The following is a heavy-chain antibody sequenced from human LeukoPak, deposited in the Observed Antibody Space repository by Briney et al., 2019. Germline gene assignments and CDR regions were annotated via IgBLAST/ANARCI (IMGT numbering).Heavy chain of an antibody. Sequence: AGGSLRLSCAASGFTFSSYGMHWVRQAPGKGLEWVAVISYDGSNKYYADSVKGRFTISRDNSKNTLYLQMNSLRAEDTAVYYCAKGRKDSQEYYFDYWGQGTLVTVSS. J-gene: IGHJ4*02. V-gene: IGHV3-30*18. CDR1: GFTFSSYG. CDR2: ISYDGSNK. CDR3: AKGRKDSQEYYFDY.